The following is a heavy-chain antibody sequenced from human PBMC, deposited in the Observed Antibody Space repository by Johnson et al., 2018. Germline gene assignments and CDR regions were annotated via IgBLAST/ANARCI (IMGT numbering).Heavy chain of an antibody. D-gene: IGHD3-3*01. Sequence: VQLVESGAEVKKPGASVKVSCKASGYTFTSYYMHWVRQAPGQGLEWMGIINPSGGSTSYAQKFQGRVTMTRDASTSTVYMELSSRGAEDTAGYYCARGGITIFGVVIRPSYYYYGMDVWGQGTTVTVSS. J-gene: IGHJ6*02. V-gene: IGHV1-46*01. CDR3: ARGGITIFGVVIRPSYYYYGMDV. CDR2: INPSGGST. CDR1: GYTFTSYY.